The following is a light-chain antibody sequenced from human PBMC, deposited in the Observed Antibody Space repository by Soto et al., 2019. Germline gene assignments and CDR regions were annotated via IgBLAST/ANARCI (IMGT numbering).Light chain of an antibody. V-gene: IGKV3-11*01. J-gene: IGKJ4*01. CDR1: QSISNS. CDR3: RQLYNWPFT. Sequence: TVLTQSPATLSLSPGERATLSCKASQSISNSLGWFQQKPGQAPRLLIDDASNRATGIPARFTGSGSGSDFTLTISSLEPEDFGIYYCRQLYNWPFTFGGGTKVEIK. CDR2: DAS.